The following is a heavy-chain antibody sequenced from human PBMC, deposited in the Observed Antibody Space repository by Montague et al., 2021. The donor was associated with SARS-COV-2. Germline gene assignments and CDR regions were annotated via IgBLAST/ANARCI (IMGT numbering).Heavy chain of an antibody. CDR2: IYNSGST. CDR3: ALSLRYFDWADAFDV. J-gene: IGHJ3*01. Sequence: SETLSLTCTASGGSIANYFWSWIRQPPGKGLGWIGYIYNSGSTNYNPSLKSRVTMSGDTSNNQFSLKLSSVTAADTAMYYCALSLRYFDWADAFDVWGQGTMVIVSS. D-gene: IGHD3-9*01. CDR1: GGSIANYF. V-gene: IGHV4-59*13.